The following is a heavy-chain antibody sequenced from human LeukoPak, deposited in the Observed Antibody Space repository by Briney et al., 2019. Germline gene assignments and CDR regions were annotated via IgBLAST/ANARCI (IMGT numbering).Heavy chain of an antibody. V-gene: IGHV3-9*01. Sequence: PGRSLRLSCAASGFTFDDYAMHWVRQAPGKGLEWVSGISWNSGSIGYADSVKGRFTISRDNAKNSLYLQMNSLRAEDTALYYCAESAMELGAFDIWGQGTMVTVSS. D-gene: IGHD5-18*01. CDR3: AESAMELGAFDI. CDR2: ISWNSGSI. CDR1: GFTFDDYA. J-gene: IGHJ3*02.